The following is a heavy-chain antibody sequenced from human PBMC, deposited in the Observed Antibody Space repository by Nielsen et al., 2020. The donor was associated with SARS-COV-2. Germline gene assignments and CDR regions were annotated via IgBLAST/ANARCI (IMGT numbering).Heavy chain of an antibody. CDR2: INPSGNNT. CDR1: GYIFTNYA. D-gene: IGHD2-2*02. V-gene: IGHV1-46*01. Sequence: ASVKVSCKASGYIFTNYAINWVRQAPGQGLEWMAIINPSGNNTHSAQKFQGRVTVTRDTSTSTVYMELSSLRSEDSAVYFCARAYCDSTTCYRHAFDIWGQGTLVTVSS. CDR3: ARAYCDSTTCYRHAFDI. J-gene: IGHJ3*02.